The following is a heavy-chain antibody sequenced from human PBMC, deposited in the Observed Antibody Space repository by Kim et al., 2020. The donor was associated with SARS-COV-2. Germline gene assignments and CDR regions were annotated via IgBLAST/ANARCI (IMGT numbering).Heavy chain of an antibody. D-gene: IGHD5-18*01. Sequence: GGSLRLSCSASGFTFSNYAMHWVRQAPGKGLEYVAAISSNGVSTHYADSVKDRFTISSENSKNTLYLQMNRLRPEDRAVYYCVKDQLSGYSYGYFDYWGPGRLVTVSS. J-gene: IGHJ4*02. CDR2: ISSNGVST. CDR1: GFTFSNYA. CDR3: VKDQLSGYSYGYFDY. V-gene: IGHV3-64D*06.